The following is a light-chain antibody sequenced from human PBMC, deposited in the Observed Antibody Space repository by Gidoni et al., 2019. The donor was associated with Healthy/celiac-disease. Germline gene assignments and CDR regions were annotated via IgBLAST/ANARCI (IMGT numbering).Light chain of an antibody. CDR1: NIGSKS. V-gene: IGLV3-21*04. CDR3: QVWDSSSDHPV. Sequence: SYFLTQPPSVSVAPGKTARITYGGNNIGSKSVHWYQQKPGQAPVLVIYYDSDRPSGIPERFSGSNSGNTATLTISRVEAGDEADYYCQVWDSSSDHPVFGTGTKVTVL. CDR2: YDS. J-gene: IGLJ1*01.